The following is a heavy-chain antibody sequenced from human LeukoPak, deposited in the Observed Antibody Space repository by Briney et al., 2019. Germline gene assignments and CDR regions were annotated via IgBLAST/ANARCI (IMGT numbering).Heavy chain of an antibody. Sequence: GGSLRPSSPAAALTFTSYAMSWDRQAQGNGLEWVSAISGSGGSTYYADSVKGRFTISRDNSKNTLYLQMNSLRAEDTAVYYCAKAGPRKDYEVDYWGQGTLVTVSS. CDR2: ISGSGGST. CDR3: AKAGPRKDYEVDY. J-gene: IGHJ4*02. CDR1: ALTFTSYA. D-gene: IGHD4-17*01. V-gene: IGHV3-23*01.